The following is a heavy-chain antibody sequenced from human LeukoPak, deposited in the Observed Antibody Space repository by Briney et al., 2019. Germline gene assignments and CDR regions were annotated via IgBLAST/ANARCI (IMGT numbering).Heavy chain of an antibody. CDR3: ARDYGDIPPDWYYDL. J-gene: IGHJ2*01. V-gene: IGHV4-59*01. CDR1: GGSISSSY. CDR2: IYYTGST. D-gene: IGHD4-17*01. Sequence: PSETLSLTCTVSGGSISSSYWSWIRQPPGKGLEWIGYIYYTGSTTYNPSLKSRVTISVDTSKNQFSLKLRSVTAADTAVYYCARDYGDIPPDWYYDLWGRGTLVTVSS.